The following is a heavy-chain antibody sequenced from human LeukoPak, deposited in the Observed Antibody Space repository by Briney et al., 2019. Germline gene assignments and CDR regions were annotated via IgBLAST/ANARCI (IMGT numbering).Heavy chain of an antibody. V-gene: IGHV1-2*02. D-gene: IGHD6-6*01. Sequence: ASVKVSCKASGYTFTGYYMHWVRQAPGQGLEWMGWINPNSGGTNYAQKFQSRVTMTRDTSISTAYMELSRLRSDDTAVYYCARDKGAGIAARRRWFDPWGQGTLVTVSS. CDR3: ARDKGAGIAARRRWFDP. CDR2: INPNSGGT. CDR1: GYTFTGYY. J-gene: IGHJ5*02.